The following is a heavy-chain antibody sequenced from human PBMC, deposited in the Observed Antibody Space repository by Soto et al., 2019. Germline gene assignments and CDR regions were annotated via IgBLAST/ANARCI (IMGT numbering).Heavy chain of an antibody. CDR3: ARASSPSAYSYYYDRRGITWFAP. D-gene: IGHD3-22*01. CDR1: GFTFSSYS. V-gene: IGHV3-21*01. Sequence: GGSLSLSCAASGFTFSSYSMNWVRQAPGKGLEWVSSISSSSSYIYYADPVKGRFTISRDNAKNSLYLQMNSLRAEDTVVYYCARASSPSAYSYYYDRRGITWFAPWGQGTLVTFSS. CDR2: ISSSSSYI. J-gene: IGHJ5*02.